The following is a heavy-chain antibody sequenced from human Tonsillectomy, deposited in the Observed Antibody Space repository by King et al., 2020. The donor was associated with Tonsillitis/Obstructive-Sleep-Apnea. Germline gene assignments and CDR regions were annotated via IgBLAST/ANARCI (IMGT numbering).Heavy chain of an antibody. V-gene: IGHV3-9*01. CDR2: ISWNRGSI. CDR1: GFTFDDYA. D-gene: IGHD6-6*01. CDR3: AKDEEYSSSANFDY. Sequence: QLVQSGGGLVQPGGSLRLSCAASGFTFDDYAMHWVRQAPGKGLEWVSGISWNRGSIGYADSVKGRFTISRDKAKNSLYLQMNSLRAEDTALYYCAKDEEYSSSANFDYWGQGTLVTVSS. J-gene: IGHJ4*02.